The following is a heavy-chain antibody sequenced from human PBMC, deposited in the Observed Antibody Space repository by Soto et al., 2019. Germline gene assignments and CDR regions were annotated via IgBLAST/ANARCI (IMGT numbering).Heavy chain of an antibody. D-gene: IGHD3-16*01. Sequence: ASVNVSCKASGYTFSSHGISWVRQAPGQGLEWMGWINAGNGNTKYSQHLQGRVTITRDTSASTAYMELSSLRSDDTAVYYCAWGLAAYHFDYWCQGTRVTVSS. V-gene: IGHV1-18*01. J-gene: IGHJ4*02. CDR2: INAGNGNT. CDR1: GYTFSSHG. CDR3: AWGLAAYHFDY.